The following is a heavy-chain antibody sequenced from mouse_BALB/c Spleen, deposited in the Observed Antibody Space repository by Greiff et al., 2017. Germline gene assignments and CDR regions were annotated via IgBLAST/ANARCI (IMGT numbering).Heavy chain of an antibody. CDR1: GYTFTDYA. D-gene: IGHD2-14*01. J-gene: IGHJ4*01. CDR2: ISTYYGDA. CDR3: ARPSYDAMDY. Sequence: QVQLKESGAELVRPGVSVKISCKGSGYTFTDYAMHWVKQSHAKSLEWIGVISTYYGDASYNQKFKGKATMTVDKSSSTAYMELARLTSEDSAIYYCARPSYDAMDYWGQGTSVTVSS. V-gene: IGHV1S137*01.